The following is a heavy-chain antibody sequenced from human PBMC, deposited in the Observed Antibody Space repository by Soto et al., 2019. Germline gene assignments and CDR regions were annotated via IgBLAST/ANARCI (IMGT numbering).Heavy chain of an antibody. CDR2: IIPIFGTA. V-gene: IGHV1-69*01. J-gene: IGHJ4*02. CDR3: AREAYGWGFGGGGFDY. Sequence: QVQLAQSGAEVKKPGSSVKVSCKASGGTFSSYAISWVRQAPGQGLEWMGGIIPIFGTANYAQKFQGRVTIPANESTGTAYMELGRLRSEDTAVYYCAREAYGWGFGGGGFDYWGQGTLVTVSS. D-gene: IGHD3-10*01. CDR1: GGTFSSYA.